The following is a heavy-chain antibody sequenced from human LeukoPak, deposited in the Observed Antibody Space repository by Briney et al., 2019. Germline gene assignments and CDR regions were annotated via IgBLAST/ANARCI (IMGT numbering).Heavy chain of an antibody. V-gene: IGHV3-21*01. J-gene: IGHJ4*02. CDR1: GFTFSSYS. Sequence: SGGSLRLSCAASGFTFSSYSMNWVRQAPGKGLEWVSSISSSSSSIYYADSVKGRFTISRDNAKNSLYLQMNSLRAEDTAVYYCARRAGAYSHPYDYWGQGTLVTVSS. CDR3: ARRAGAYSHPYDY. D-gene: IGHD4/OR15-4a*01. CDR2: ISSSSSSI.